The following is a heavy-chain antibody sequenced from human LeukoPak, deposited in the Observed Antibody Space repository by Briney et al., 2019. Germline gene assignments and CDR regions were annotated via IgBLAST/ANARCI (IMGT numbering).Heavy chain of an antibody. V-gene: IGHV4-34*01. Sequence: SETLSLTCAVYGGSYSGYYWTWIRQPPGKGLEWIGEINHSGSTNYNPSLKSRATVSVDTSKSQFSLKLSSVTAADTAVYYCARGGGNLLPYFDPKYYYYMDVWGKGTTVTVSS. D-gene: IGHD3-9*01. CDR1: GGSYSGYY. CDR3: ARGGGNLLPYFDPKYYYYMDV. J-gene: IGHJ6*03. CDR2: INHSGST.